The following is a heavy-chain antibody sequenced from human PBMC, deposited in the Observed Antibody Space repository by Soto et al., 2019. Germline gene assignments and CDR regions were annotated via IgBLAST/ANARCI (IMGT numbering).Heavy chain of an antibody. Sequence: ASVKVSCKASGYTLTELSMHWVRQAPGKGLEWMGGFDPEDGESIYAQKFQGRVTMTEDTSTDTAYMELSSLRSEDTAVYYCATEAMVPYYYYGMDVWGQGTTVTVSS. J-gene: IGHJ6*02. CDR2: FDPEDGES. V-gene: IGHV1-24*01. CDR1: GYTLTELS. D-gene: IGHD3-10*01. CDR3: ATEAMVPYYYYGMDV.